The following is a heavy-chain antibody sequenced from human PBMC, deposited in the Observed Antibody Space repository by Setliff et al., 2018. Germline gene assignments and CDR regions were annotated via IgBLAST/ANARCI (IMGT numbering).Heavy chain of an antibody. V-gene: IGHV4-4*08. Sequence: SETLSLTCTVSGGSISSYYWSWIRQPPGKGLEWIGYIYSSGSTNYNPSLKSRVTISVDRSKNQFSLKLSSVIAADTAVYYCARDLYSSSSGGFYYYYYYMDVWGKGTTVTVSS. CDR1: GGSISSYY. CDR2: IYSSGST. CDR3: ARDLYSSSSGGFYYYYYYMDV. J-gene: IGHJ6*03. D-gene: IGHD6-6*01.